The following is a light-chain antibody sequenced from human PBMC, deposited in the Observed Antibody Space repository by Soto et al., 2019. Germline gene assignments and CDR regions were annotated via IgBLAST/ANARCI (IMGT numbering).Light chain of an antibody. CDR3: QQYDNLPSLT. CDR1: QDITNY. J-gene: IGKJ4*01. CDR2: DAS. Sequence: DIQMTQSPSSLSASVGARVTITCQASQDITNYLNWYQQKPGKAPKLLIYDASNLETGVPPRFSGSGSGTDFTFTISSLQPEDIATYYCQQYDNLPSLTFGGGTKVEIK. V-gene: IGKV1-33*01.